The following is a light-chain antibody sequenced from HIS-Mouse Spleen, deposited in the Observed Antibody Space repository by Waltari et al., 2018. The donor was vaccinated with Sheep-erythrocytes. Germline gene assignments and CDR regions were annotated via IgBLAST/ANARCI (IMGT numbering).Light chain of an antibody. Sequence: IVLTQSPGTLSLSPGERATLSCRASQSVSSSYLAWYQQKPGQAPRLLIYGASSRATGIPDFTLTISRLEPEGCAVYYCQQYGSSLRTFGQGTKVESK. CDR1: QSVSSSY. V-gene: IGKV3-20*01. CDR3: QQYGSSLRT. J-gene: IGKJ1*01. CDR2: GAS.